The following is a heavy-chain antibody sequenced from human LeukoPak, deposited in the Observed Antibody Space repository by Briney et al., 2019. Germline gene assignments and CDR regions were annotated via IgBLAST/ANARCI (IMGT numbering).Heavy chain of an antibody. CDR1: GGSISSGGYY. CDR2: IYYSGST. D-gene: IGHD5-24*01. V-gene: IGHV4-31*03. Sequence: PSQTLSLTCTVSGGSISSGGYYWSWIRQHPGKGLEWIGYIYYSGSTNYNPSLKSRVTISVDTSKNQLSLKLSSVTAADTAVYYCASSNRNGYNYIDYWGQGTLVTVSS. CDR3: ASSNRNGYNYIDY. J-gene: IGHJ4*02.